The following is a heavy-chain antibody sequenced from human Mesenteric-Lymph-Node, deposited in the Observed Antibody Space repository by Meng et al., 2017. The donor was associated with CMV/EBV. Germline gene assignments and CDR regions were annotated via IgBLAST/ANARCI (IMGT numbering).Heavy chain of an antibody. D-gene: IGHD3-22*01. CDR1: TFSSYA. CDR2: ISGSGGST. Sequence: TFSSYAMSWVRQAPGKGLEWVSAISGSGGSTYYADSVKGRFTISRDNSKNTLYLQMNSLRAEDTAVYYCAKDIGITMIVVAYDAFDIWGQGTMVTVSS. CDR3: AKDIGITMIVVAYDAFDI. V-gene: IGHV3-23*01. J-gene: IGHJ3*02.